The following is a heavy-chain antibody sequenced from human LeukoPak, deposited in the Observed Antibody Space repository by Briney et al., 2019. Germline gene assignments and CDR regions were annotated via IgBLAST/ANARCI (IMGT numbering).Heavy chain of an antibody. CDR3: ATVRRRGRQIWFGELYTPPGNYYGMDV. Sequence: ASVKVSCKVSGYTLTELSMHWVRQAPGKGLEWMGGFDPEDGETIYAQKFQGKVTTTEDTSTDTAYMELSSLRSEDTAVYYCATVRRRGRQIWFGELYTPPGNYYGMDVWGQGTTVTVSS. D-gene: IGHD3-10*01. V-gene: IGHV1-24*01. CDR1: GYTLTELS. J-gene: IGHJ6*02. CDR2: FDPEDGET.